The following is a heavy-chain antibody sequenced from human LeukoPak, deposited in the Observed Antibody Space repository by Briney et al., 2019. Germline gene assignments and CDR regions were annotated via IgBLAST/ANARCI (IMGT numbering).Heavy chain of an antibody. V-gene: IGHV3-30*02. CDR1: GFTFSSYG. CDR2: IRYDGSNK. Sequence: GGSLRLSCAASGFTFSSYGMHWVRQAPGKGLEWVAFIRYDGSNKYYADSVKGRFTISRDNSKNTLYLQMNSLRAEDTAVYYCAKTGCSSTSCQAYFYYYMDVWGKGTMVTVSS. J-gene: IGHJ6*03. CDR3: AKTGCSSTSCQAYFYYYMDV. D-gene: IGHD2-2*01.